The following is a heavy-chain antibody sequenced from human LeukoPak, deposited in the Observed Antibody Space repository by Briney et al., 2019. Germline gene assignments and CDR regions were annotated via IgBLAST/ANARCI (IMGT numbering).Heavy chain of an antibody. J-gene: IGHJ4*02. V-gene: IGHV4-59*01. CDR2: IYYNENS. D-gene: IGHD3-16*01. CDR3: ARDGGLQSHFDF. Sequence: PSETLSLTCNVIGDSFTDYYWSWIRQPPGKGLEWIGYIYYNENSNYSPSLKGRVTLSVDTSRNQFSLHLASVTAADTAMYYCARDGGLQSHFDFWGQGILVTVAS. CDR1: GDSFTDYY.